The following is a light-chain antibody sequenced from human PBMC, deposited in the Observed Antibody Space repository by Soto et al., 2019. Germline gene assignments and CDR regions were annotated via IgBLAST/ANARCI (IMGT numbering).Light chain of an antibody. CDR3: QQYNTYPWT. V-gene: IGKV1-5*01. CDR1: QDISSS. CDR2: DAS. Sequence: DIQMTQSPSTLSASVGDSVTITCRASQDISSSLAWYQQKPGRPPKLLLYDASTLQSGVPSRFSGSGSGTDFTLTISRLHPDDFATYYCQQYNTYPWTFGQGTKVDI. J-gene: IGKJ1*01.